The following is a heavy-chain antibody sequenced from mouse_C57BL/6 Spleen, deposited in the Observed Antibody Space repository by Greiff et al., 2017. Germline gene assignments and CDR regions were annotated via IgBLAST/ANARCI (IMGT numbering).Heavy chain of an antibody. CDR3: AKTDLYDYYAMDY. D-gene: IGHD1-1*01. Sequence: VQLQQSGPGLVQPSQSLSITCTVSGFSLTSYGVHWVRQSPGKGLEWLGVIWRGGSTDYNAAFMSRLSITKDNSKRQVFFKMNSLQADDTAIYYCAKTDLYDYYAMDYWGQGTSGTVSS. J-gene: IGHJ4*01. CDR2: IWRGGST. CDR1: GFSLTSYG. V-gene: IGHV2-5*01.